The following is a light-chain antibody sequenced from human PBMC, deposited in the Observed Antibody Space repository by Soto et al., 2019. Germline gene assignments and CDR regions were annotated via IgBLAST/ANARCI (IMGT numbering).Light chain of an antibody. V-gene: IGLV2-14*01. Sequence: QSVLTQPASVSGSPGQSITISCTGTSSDVGGYNYVSWYQQHPGKAPKLMIYDVSNRPSGVSNPFSGSKSGNTASLTISGLQAEDEADYYCSSYTSSSTYVVFGGGTKLTVL. CDR3: SSYTSSSTYVV. J-gene: IGLJ2*01. CDR2: DVS. CDR1: SSDVGGYNY.